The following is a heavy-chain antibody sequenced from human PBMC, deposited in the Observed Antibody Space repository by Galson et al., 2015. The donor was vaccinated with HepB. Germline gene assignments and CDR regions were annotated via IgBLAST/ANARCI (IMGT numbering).Heavy chain of an antibody. CDR1: GFTFSDFA. CDR2: ISSSSRTI. CDR3: TKDLGSGYYSIDY. Sequence: LRLSCAASGFTFSDFAMNWVRQAPGKGLQWLSFISSSSRTISYAESVKGRFTISRDNAWNSLYLQMNSLIAEDTAVYYCTKDLGSGYYSIDYWGQGTLVTVSS. V-gene: IGHV3-48*01. D-gene: IGHD3-22*01. J-gene: IGHJ4*02.